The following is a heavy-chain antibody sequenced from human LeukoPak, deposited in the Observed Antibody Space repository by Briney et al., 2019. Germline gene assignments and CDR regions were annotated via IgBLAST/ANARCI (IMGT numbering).Heavy chain of an antibody. Sequence: GGSLRLSCAASGFTFSSYWMHWVRQAPGKGLVWVSRIHSDGSTTNYADSAKGRFTISRDNAKNTLYLQMNGLRAEDTAVYYCAREASDAFDIWGQGTMVTVSS. CDR1: GFTFSSYW. V-gene: IGHV3-74*01. CDR2: IHSDGSTT. CDR3: AREASDAFDI. J-gene: IGHJ3*02.